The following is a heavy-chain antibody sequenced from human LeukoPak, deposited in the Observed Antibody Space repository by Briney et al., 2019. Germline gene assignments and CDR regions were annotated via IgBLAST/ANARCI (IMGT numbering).Heavy chain of an antibody. V-gene: IGHV3-7*03. D-gene: IGHD4-17*01. CDR3: TVFGDSNH. CDR1: GFTFSNYW. J-gene: IGHJ5*02. Sequence: PGGSLRLSCAASGFTFSNYWMSWVRQAPRKGLEWVAIINEDGSTKYYVDSLKGRFVISRDNAKNSLYLQMSGLRVEDTAVYYCTVFGDSNHWGQGTLVTVSS. CDR2: INEDGSTK.